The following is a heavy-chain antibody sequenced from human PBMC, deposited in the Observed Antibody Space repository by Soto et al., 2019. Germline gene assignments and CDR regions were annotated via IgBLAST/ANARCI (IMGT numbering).Heavy chain of an antibody. V-gene: IGHV3-30*01. J-gene: IGHJ5*02. CDR2: MSYDGRNV. D-gene: IGHD3-10*01. Sequence: GGSLRLSCAASGFTFSSYALHWVRQAPGKGLEWLAVMSYDGRNVYYGDSVKGRFTISRDNSNNTVYLQMNSLRTEDTAVYYCAREGFADLLWGWFDPWGQGTLVTVSS. CDR3: AREGFADLLWGWFDP. CDR1: GFTFSSYA.